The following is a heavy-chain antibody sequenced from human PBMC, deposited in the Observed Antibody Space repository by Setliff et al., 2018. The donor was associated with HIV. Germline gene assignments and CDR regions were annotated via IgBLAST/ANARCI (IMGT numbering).Heavy chain of an antibody. CDR1: GGSISSGDYY. J-gene: IGHJ4*02. CDR3: ARFTPWFGEFGAKLDS. V-gene: IGHV4-30-4*08. CDR2: IYYSGST. Sequence: PSETLSLTCTVSGGSISSGDYYWSWIRQPPGKGLEWIGYIYYSGSTYYNPSLKSRVTISVDTSKNQFSLKLSSVTAADTAVYYCARFTPWFGEFGAKLDSWGQGSLVTVSS. D-gene: IGHD3-10*01.